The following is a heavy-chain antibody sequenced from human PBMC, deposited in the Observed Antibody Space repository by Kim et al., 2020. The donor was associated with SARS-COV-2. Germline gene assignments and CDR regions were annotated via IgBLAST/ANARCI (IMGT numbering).Heavy chain of an antibody. Sequence: DSVQGRFTISRDNDKDSLYLQMNSLRDEDTAVYYCGRDRSSGWYGVNDYWGQGTLVTVSS. V-gene: IGHV3-48*02. J-gene: IGHJ4*02. D-gene: IGHD6-19*01. CDR3: GRDRSSGWYGVNDY.